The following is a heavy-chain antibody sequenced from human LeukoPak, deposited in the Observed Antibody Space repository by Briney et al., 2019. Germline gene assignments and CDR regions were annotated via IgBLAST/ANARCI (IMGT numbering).Heavy chain of an antibody. J-gene: IGHJ6*02. V-gene: IGHV4-39*02. Sequence: SETLSLTCTVSDDSARSDNYYWGWIRQPPGKGLEWIGSIYYSGSTYYNPSLKSRVTISVDTSKNQFSLKLSSVAAADTAVYYCARESGDFWSGYYSQPYGMDVWGQGTTVTVSS. CDR2: IYYSGST. D-gene: IGHD3-3*01. CDR3: ARESGDFWSGYYSQPYGMDV. CDR1: DDSARSDNYY.